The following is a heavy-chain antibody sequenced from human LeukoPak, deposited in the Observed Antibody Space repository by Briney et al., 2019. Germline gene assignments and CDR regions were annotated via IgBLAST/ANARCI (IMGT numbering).Heavy chain of an antibody. Sequence: PSETLSLTCIVSGGSISSGGYYWSWIRQHPGKGLEWIGYIYYSGSTYYNPSLKSRVTISVDTSKNQFSLKLSSVTAADTAVYYCAREDYGDYRRWPHRFDYWGQGTLVTVSS. CDR2: IYYSGST. V-gene: IGHV4-31*03. CDR3: AREDYGDYRRWPHRFDY. J-gene: IGHJ4*02. CDR1: GGSISSGGYY. D-gene: IGHD4-17*01.